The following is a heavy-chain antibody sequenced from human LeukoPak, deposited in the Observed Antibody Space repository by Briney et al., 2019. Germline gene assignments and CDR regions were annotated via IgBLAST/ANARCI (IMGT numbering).Heavy chain of an antibody. Sequence: SVKVSCKASGGTFSSYAISWVRQAPGQGLEWMGRIIPILGIANYAQKFQGRVTITADKSTSTAYMELSSLRSEDTAVYYCARDPVYGGKVFDYWGQETLVTVSS. V-gene: IGHV1-69*04. J-gene: IGHJ4*02. CDR1: GGTFSSYA. CDR3: ARDPVYGGKVFDY. CDR2: IIPILGIA. D-gene: IGHD4-23*01.